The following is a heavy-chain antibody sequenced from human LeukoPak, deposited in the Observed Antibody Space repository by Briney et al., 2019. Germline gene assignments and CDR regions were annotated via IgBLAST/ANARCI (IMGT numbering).Heavy chain of an antibody. J-gene: IGHJ4*02. CDR3: AREQIRGVDY. V-gene: IGHV3-48*01. D-gene: IGHD3-10*01. Sequence: GGSLRLSCAASGFTFSSYSMNWVRQAPGKGLEWVSYISGWSSTIYYADSVKGRFTISRDNAKNSLYLQMNSLRAEDTAIYYCAREQIRGVDYWGQGTLVTVSS. CDR1: GFTFSSYS. CDR2: ISGWSSTI.